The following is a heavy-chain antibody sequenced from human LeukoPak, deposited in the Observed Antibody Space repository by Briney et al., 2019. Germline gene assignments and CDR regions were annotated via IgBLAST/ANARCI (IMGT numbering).Heavy chain of an antibody. CDR2: IYHSGST. Sequence: SETLSLTCAVSGYSISSGYYWGWNRQPPGKGLEWIGSIYHSGSTYYNPSLKSRVTISVDTSKNQFSLKLSSVTAADTAVYYCAREVVVSMNIDYWGQGTLVTVSS. CDR1: GYSISSGYY. CDR3: AREVVVSMNIDY. J-gene: IGHJ4*02. V-gene: IGHV4-38-2*02. D-gene: IGHD2-21*01.